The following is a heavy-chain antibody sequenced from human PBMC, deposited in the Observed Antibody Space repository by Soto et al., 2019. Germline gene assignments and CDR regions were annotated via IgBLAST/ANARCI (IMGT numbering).Heavy chain of an antibody. Sequence: LSLTCTVSGGAISRESYYWSWIRQHPGKGLEWIGYINYSGRTYYTPSLKSRVIISVDTSKSQFSLQLTSVTAADTAVYFCARVSPRGWVDYWGQGTLVTVS. V-gene: IGHV4-31*03. CDR3: ARVSPRGWVDY. J-gene: IGHJ4*02. CDR2: INYSGRT. CDR1: GGAISRESYY. D-gene: IGHD3-16*01.